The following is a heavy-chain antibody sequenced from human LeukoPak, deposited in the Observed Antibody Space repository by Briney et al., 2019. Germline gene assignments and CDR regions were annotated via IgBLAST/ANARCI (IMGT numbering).Heavy chain of an antibody. J-gene: IGHJ2*01. CDR3: ARVLSGEYFDR. CDR1: GFTLSDHY. CDR2: TRNKANGYTT. Sequence: GGSVQHSCAASGFTLSDHYMDWGRQAPGKGLEWVGRTRNKANGYTTEYAASVRGRFTISRDESKNSLYLQMNSLKTEDTAVYFCARVLSGEYFDRWGRGTLVTVSS. V-gene: IGHV3-72*01.